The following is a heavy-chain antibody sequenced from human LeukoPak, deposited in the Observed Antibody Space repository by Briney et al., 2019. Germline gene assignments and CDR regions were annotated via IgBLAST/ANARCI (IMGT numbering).Heavy chain of an antibody. J-gene: IGHJ4*02. CDR1: GLTFSGYA. CDR3: ARRSPPDY. CDR2: ISYDGSNK. V-gene: IGHV3-30*09. Sequence: PAKSLTLSCAASGLTFSGYAMYWVRQAPGKGLEWVAVISYDGSNKYYADSVKGQFAISRDNSKNTLYLQMNSLRTEDTAVYYCARRSPPDYWGEGSLVTVSS.